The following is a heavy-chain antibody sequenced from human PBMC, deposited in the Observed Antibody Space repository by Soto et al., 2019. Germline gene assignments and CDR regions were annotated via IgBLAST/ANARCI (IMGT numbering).Heavy chain of an antibody. CDR1: GYNFNSYT. CDR2: ISAYNGNT. J-gene: IGHJ5*02. D-gene: IGHD3-16*01. V-gene: IGHV1-18*01. Sequence: QVQLVQSGAEVKKPGASVKVSCKASGYNFNSYTISWVRQAPGQGLEWMGRISAYNGNTNYAQKLQGRVNMTTDTSRSTAYMELRSLRSDDTAVYHCARVGGALGHWFDPWGQGTLVTVSS. CDR3: ARVGGALGHWFDP.